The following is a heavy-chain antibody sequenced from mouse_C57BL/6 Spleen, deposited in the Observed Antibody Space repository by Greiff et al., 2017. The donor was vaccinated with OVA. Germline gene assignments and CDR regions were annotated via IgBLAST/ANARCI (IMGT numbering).Heavy chain of an antibody. D-gene: IGHD1-1*01. Sequence: QVQLQQPGAELVKPGASVKLSCKASGYTFTSYWMHWVKQRPGRGLEWIGRIDPNSGGTKYNEKFKSKATLTVDKSSSTAYLQLSSLTSDDSAVSDCARSGYYGSGYYAMDYWGQGTSVTVSS. CDR3: ARSGYYGSGYYAMDY. V-gene: IGHV1-72*01. CDR2: IDPNSGGT. J-gene: IGHJ4*01. CDR1: GYTFTSYW.